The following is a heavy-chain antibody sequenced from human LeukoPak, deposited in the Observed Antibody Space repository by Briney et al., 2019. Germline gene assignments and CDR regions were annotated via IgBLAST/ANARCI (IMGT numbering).Heavy chain of an antibody. CDR2: IKQDGSEI. CDR3: ARTYDHTGSYYYYYMDV. Sequence: GGSLRLSCAASGFTLSNYWMSWVRQAPGKGLEWVANIKQDGSEIYYADSVKGRFTISRDNAKNSLYLQMNSLSAEDTAVYFCARTYDHTGSYYYYYMDVWGKGTTVTVSS. CDR1: GFTLSNYW. J-gene: IGHJ6*03. D-gene: IGHD3-22*01. V-gene: IGHV3-7*01.